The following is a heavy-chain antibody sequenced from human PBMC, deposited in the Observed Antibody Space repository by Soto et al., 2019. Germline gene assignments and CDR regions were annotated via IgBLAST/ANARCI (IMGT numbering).Heavy chain of an antibody. CDR3: AKAPHKSYGDYVVAWFDP. CDR2: ISGSGGST. Sequence: PGGSLRLSCAASGFTFSSYAMSWVRQAPGKGLEWVSAISGSGGSTYYADSVKGRFTISRDNSKNTLYLQMNSLRAEDTAVYYCAKAPHKSYGDYVVAWFDPWGQGTLVTVSS. D-gene: IGHD4-17*01. V-gene: IGHV3-23*01. CDR1: GFTFSSYA. J-gene: IGHJ5*02.